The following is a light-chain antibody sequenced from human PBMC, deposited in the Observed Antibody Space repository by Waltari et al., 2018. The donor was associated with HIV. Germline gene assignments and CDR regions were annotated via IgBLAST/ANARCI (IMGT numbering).Light chain of an antibody. J-gene: IGKJ2*01. CDR3: HQYNQWPYT. Sequence: EIAMTQCPATLSASPGESATLFCRASQSISTNLAWFQQRPGQAPRLLIFGASARATGTPGRFSGRGSGTEFTLSISRLQSEDFGVYYCHQYNQWPYTFGQGTKLEIK. CDR1: QSISTN. V-gene: IGKV3-15*01. CDR2: GAS.